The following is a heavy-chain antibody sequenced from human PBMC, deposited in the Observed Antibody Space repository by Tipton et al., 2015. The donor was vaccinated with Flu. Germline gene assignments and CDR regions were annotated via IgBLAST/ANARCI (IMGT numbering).Heavy chain of an antibody. D-gene: IGHD3-22*01. Sequence: QVQLVQSGGGLVKPGGSLRLSCAASGFTFSDYYMSWIRQAPGKGLEWVSYISSSSSYTNYADSVKGRFTISRDNAKNSLYLQMNSLRAEDTAVYYCARERPDSSGSSPKFDYWGQGTLVTVSS. CDR1: GFTFSDYY. CDR3: ARERPDSSGSSPKFDY. J-gene: IGHJ4*02. V-gene: IGHV3-11*06. CDR2: ISSSSSYT.